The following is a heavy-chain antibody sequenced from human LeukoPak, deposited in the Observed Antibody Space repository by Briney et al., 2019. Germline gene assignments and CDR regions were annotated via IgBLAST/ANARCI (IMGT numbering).Heavy chain of an antibody. CDR2: IIPILGIA. J-gene: IGHJ6*02. D-gene: IGHD5-18*01. V-gene: IGHV1-69*04. CDR3: ARDRAPSSDTAMVKRYYYGMDV. CDR1: GGTFSSYA. Sequence: SVKVSCKASGGTFSSYATSWVRQAPGQGLEWMGRIIPILGIANYAQKFQGRVTITADKSTSTAYMELSSLRSEDTAVYYCARDRAPSSDTAMVKRYYYGMDVWGQGTTVTVSS.